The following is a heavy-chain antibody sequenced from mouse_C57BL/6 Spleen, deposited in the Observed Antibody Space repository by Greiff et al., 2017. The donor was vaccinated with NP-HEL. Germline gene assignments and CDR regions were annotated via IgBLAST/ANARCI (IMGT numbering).Heavy chain of an antibody. D-gene: IGHD6-1*01. CDR1: GYTFTDYY. CDR3: ARTRSGWYFDV. J-gene: IGHJ1*03. V-gene: IGHV1-26*01. Sequence: EVQLQQSGPELVKPGASVKISCKASGYTFTDYYMNWVKQSHGKSLEWIGDINPNNGGTSYNQKFKGKATLTVDKSSSTAYMELRSLTSEDSAVYYCARTRSGWYFDVWGTGATVTVSS. CDR2: INPNNGGT.